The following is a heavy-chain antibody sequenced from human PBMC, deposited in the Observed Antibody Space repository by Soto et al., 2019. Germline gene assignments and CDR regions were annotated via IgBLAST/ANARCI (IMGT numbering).Heavy chain of an antibody. Sequence: SGTLALTCAVFGGCVTNYFWGWVLKTPGWGLEWSGYIRDGETTNYNPSLKSRPSMSLDTSKNQLSLRLTSVTAADTAVYYCARDRNWKGDYGVDVWGQGTTVTVSS. J-gene: IGHJ6*02. CDR2: IRDGETT. CDR1: GGCVTNYF. CDR3: ARDRNWKGDYGVDV. V-gene: IGHV4-59*02. D-gene: IGHD1-1*01.